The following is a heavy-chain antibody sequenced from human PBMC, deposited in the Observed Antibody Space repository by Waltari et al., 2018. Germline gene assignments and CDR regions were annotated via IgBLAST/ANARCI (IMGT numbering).Heavy chain of an antibody. J-gene: IGHJ5*02. V-gene: IGHV4-34*01. CDR2: INHSGST. Sequence: QVQLQQWGAGLLKPSETLSLTCAVYGGSFSGYYWSWIRQPPGKGLEWIGEINHSGSTNYNPSLKSRVTISVDTSKNQFSLKLSSVTAADTAVYYCARGPTPGGGNWFDPWGQGTLVTVSS. CDR1: GGSFSGYY. CDR3: ARGPTPGGGNWFDP. D-gene: IGHD2-15*01.